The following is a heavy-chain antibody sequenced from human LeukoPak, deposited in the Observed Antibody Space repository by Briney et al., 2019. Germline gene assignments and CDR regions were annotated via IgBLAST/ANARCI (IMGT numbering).Heavy chain of an antibody. CDR1: GFTVSSNY. J-gene: IGHJ5*02. Sequence: GGSLRLSCAASGFTVSSNYMSWVRQAPGKGLEWVSAISGSGGSTYYADSVKGRFTISRDNSKNTLYLQMNSLRAEDTAVYYCAKDLHDYGDYALWNWFDPWGQGTLVTVSS. V-gene: IGHV3-23*01. CDR2: ISGSGGST. CDR3: AKDLHDYGDYALWNWFDP. D-gene: IGHD4-17*01.